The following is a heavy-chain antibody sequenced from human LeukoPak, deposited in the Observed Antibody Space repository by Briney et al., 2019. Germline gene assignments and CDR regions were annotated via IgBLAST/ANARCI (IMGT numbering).Heavy chain of an antibody. D-gene: IGHD3-22*01. V-gene: IGHV3-7*01. CDR3: TRGWDYYDSGGHYSARQPGWCFDL. CDR2: IKEDGSEK. CDR1: GFTFNGFW. Sequence: GGSLRLSCAASGFTFNGFWMTWVRQAPGKGLEWVANIKEDGSEKYYVDSVKGRFTISRDNAKSSLFLQMNSLRAEDTAVYYCTRGWDYYDSGGHYSARQPGWCFDLWGRGTLVTVSS. J-gene: IGHJ2*01.